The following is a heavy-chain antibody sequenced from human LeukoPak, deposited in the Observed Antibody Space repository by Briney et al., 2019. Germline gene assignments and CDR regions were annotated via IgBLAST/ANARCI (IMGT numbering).Heavy chain of an antibody. J-gene: IGHJ6*03. Sequence: PSETLSLTCTVSGGSISSSSYYWGWIRQPPGKGLEWIRSIYYSGSTYYNPSLKSRVTISVDTSKNQFSLKLSSVTAADTAVYYCARGRGYSGYGLLGYYYMDVWGKGTTVTVSS. D-gene: IGHD5-12*01. CDR3: ARGRGYSGYGLLGYYYMDV. V-gene: IGHV4-39*01. CDR1: GGSISSSSYY. CDR2: IYYSGST.